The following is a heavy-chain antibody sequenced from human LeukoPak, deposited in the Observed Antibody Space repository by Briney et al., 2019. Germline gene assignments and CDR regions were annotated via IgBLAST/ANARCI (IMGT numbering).Heavy chain of an antibody. V-gene: IGHV1-69*04. Sequence: SVKVSCKASGGTFSSYAISWVRQAPGQGLEWMGRIIPILGIANYAQKFQGRVTITADKSTSTAYMELSSLRSEDTAVYYCATLGEYCGGDCYSGIWGQGTMVTVSS. CDR2: IIPILGIA. J-gene: IGHJ3*02. CDR1: GGTFSSYA. CDR3: ATLGEYCGGDCYSGI. D-gene: IGHD2-21*02.